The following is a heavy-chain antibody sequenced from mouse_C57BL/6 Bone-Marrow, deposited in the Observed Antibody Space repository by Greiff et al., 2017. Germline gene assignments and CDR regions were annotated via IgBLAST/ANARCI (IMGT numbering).Heavy chain of an antibody. D-gene: IGHD2-3*01. V-gene: IGHV14-4*01. CDR2: IDPENGDT. Sequence: VHVKQSGAELVRPGASVKLSCTASGFNIKDDYMHWVKQRPEQGLEWIGWIDPENGDTEYASKFQGKATITADTSSNTAYLQLSSLTSEDTAVYYCTRGDGYYDYWGQGTTLTVSS. CDR1: GFNIKDDY. CDR3: TRGDGYYDY. J-gene: IGHJ2*01.